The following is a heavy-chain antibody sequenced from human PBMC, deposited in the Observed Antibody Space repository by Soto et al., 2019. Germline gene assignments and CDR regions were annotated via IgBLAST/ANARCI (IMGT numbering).Heavy chain of an antibody. J-gene: IGHJ1*01. CDR2: IIPIFGTA. V-gene: IGHV1-69*13. D-gene: IGHD5-18*01. Sequence: SVKASCKASGGTFSSYAICCVRQAPGQGLEWMGGIIPIFGTANYAQKFQGRVTITADESTSTAYMELSSLRSEDTAVYYCASPPSHLYSYGPTQYFQHWGQGTLVTVSS. CDR1: GGTFSSYA. CDR3: ASPPSHLYSYGPTQYFQH.